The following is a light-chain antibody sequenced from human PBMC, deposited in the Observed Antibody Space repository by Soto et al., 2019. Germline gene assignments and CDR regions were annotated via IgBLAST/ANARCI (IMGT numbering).Light chain of an antibody. CDR2: EVS. J-gene: IGLJ2*01. Sequence: QSALTQPASVSGSPGQSITISCTGTSSDIGSYDYVSWYQQHPGEAPKLMIYEVSNRPSGVSNRFSASKSGNTASLTIFGLQAEDEADYYCSSYKRSSTLVVFGGGTKLTVL. V-gene: IGLV2-14*01. CDR3: SSYKRSSTLVV. CDR1: SSDIGSYDY.